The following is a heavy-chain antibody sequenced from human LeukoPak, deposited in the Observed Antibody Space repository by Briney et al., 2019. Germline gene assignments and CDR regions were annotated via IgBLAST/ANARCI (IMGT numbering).Heavy chain of an antibody. CDR1: GFTFSDYY. D-gene: IGHD6-13*01. CDR2: ISSSGSTI. J-gene: IGHJ4*02. V-gene: IGHV3-11*04. CDR3: ARDPIRYSSSWYSRENRAH. Sequence: GGSLRLSCAASGFTFSDYYMSWIRQAPGKGLEWVSYISSSGSTIYYADSVKGRFTISRDNAKNSLYLQMNSLRAEDTAVYYCARDPIRYSSSWYSRENRAHWGQGTLVTVSS.